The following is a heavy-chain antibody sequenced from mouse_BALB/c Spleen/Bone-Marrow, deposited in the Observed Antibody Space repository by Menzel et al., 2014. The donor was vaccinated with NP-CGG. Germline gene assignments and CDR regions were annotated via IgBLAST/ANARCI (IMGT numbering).Heavy chain of an antibody. V-gene: IGHV1-5*01. D-gene: IGHD1-1*01. J-gene: IGHJ1*01. Sequence: VQLKQSGTVLARPGASVKMSCKASGYPFTSFWMHWVKQRPGQGLEWIGAVYPGNNDTNYNQNFKGKAKLTAVTSTSTAYMEFSSLTNEDSAVYYCSRYFYGGRDWYFDVWGAGTTVTVSS. CDR2: VYPGNNDT. CDR1: GYPFTSFW. CDR3: SRYFYGGRDWYFDV.